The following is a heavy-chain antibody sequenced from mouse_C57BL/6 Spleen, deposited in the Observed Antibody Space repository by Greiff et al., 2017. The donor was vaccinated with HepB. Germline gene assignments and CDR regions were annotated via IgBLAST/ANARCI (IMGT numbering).Heavy chain of an antibody. CDR2: ISDGGSYT. Sequence: EVQLVESGGGLVKPGGSLKLSCAASGFTFSSYAMSWVRQTPEKRLEWVATISDGGSYTYYPDTVKGRFTISRDNAKNNLYLQMSHLKSEDTAMYYCASKYDFDYWGQGTTLTVSS. CDR3: ASKYDFDY. CDR1: GFTFSSYA. D-gene: IGHD5-1-1*01. V-gene: IGHV5-4*01. J-gene: IGHJ2*01.